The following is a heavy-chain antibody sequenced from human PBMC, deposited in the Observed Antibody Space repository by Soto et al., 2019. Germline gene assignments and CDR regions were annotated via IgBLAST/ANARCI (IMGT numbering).Heavy chain of an antibody. V-gene: IGHV4-31*03. J-gene: IGHJ4*02. CDR3: ARERGTVGDFDY. Sequence: SETLSLTCSVSDGSISSGGYYWSWIRQHPGKGLEWIGYIYYSGSTYYNPSLKSRVTISVDTSKNQFSLKLSSVTAADTAVYYCARERGTVGDFDYWGQGTLVTVSS. CDR2: IYYSGST. CDR1: DGSISSGGYY. D-gene: IGHD3-16*01.